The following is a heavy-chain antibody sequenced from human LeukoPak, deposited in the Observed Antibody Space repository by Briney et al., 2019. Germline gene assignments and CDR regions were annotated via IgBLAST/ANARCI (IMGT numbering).Heavy chain of an antibody. D-gene: IGHD2-2*01. CDR1: GGSFSDYY. CDR2: INHSGST. J-gene: IGHJ4*02. V-gene: IGHV4-34*01. Sequence: SETLSLTCAVYGGSFSDYYWSWIRQPPGKGLEWIGEINHSGSTNYNPSLKSRVTISVDTSKNQFSLKLSSVTAADTAVYYCAEETSLEGQLLKNSYYFDYWGQGTLVTVSS. CDR3: AEETSLEGQLLKNSYYFDY.